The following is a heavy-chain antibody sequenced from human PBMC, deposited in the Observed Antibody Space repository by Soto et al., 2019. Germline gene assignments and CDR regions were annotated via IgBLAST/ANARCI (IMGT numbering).Heavy chain of an antibody. D-gene: IGHD2-2*01. CDR3: ARAKYCSSTSCYSDAFDI. CDR2: IYYSGST. Sequence: SETLSLTCTVFGGSISSYCWSWIRQPPGKGLEWIGYIYYSGSTNYNPSLKSRVTISVDTSKNQFSLKLSSVTAADTAVYYCARAKYCSSTSCYSDAFDIWGQGTMVTVSS. J-gene: IGHJ3*02. CDR1: GGSISSYC. V-gene: IGHV4-59*08.